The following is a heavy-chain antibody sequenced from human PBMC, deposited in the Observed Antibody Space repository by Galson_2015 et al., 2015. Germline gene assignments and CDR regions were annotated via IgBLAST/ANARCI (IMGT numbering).Heavy chain of an antibody. CDR3: AKDRRAVVMSAIDY. CDR2: LSHTGSSI. D-gene: IGHD2-21*02. J-gene: IGHJ4*02. Sequence: SLRLSCAASGFTFSSSAMNGVRQAPGKGLEWVSALSHTGSSIYYADSVKGRFTISRDNSKNTLYLHLNSLRADDTAVYYCAKDRRAVVMSAIDYWGQGTQVTVSS. CDR1: GFTFSSSA. V-gene: IGHV3-23*01.